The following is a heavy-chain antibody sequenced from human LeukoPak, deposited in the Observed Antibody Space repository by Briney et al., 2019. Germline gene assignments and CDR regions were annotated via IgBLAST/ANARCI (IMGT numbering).Heavy chain of an antibody. V-gene: IGHV3-21*01. CDR2: ISSSSSYI. CDR3: AREGSRTVYYCYYYMDV. CDR1: GFTFSSYS. J-gene: IGHJ6*03. Sequence: PGGSLRLSCAASGFTFSSYSMNWVRQAPGKGLEWVSSISSSSSYIYYADSVKGRFTISRDNSKNTLYLQMNSLRAEDTAVYYCAREGSRTVYYCYYYMDVWGKGTTVTVSS. D-gene: IGHD4-11*01.